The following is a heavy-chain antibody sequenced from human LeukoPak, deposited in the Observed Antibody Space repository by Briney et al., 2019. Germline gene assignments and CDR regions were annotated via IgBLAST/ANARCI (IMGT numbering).Heavy chain of an antibody. D-gene: IGHD3-22*01. CDR2: ISSSSSYI. Sequence: GGSLRLSCAASGFTFSSYSMNWVRQAPGKGLEWVSSISSSSSYIYYADSVKGRFTISRDNAKNSLYLQMNSLRAEDTAVYYCARESVYYDSSGSITAYYFDYWGQGTLVTVSS. CDR3: ARESVYYDSSGSITAYYFDY. CDR1: GFTFSSYS. V-gene: IGHV3-21*01. J-gene: IGHJ4*02.